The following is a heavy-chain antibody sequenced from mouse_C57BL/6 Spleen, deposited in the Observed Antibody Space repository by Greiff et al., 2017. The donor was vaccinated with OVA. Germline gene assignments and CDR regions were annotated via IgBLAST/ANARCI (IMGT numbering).Heavy chain of an antibody. D-gene: IGHD2-4*01. CDR1: GYSFTGYY. J-gene: IGHJ3*01. V-gene: IGHV1-42*01. Sequence: VQLKESGPELVKPGASVKISCKASGYSFTGYYMNWVKQSPEKSLEWIGEINPSTGGTTYNQKFKAKATLTVDKSSSTAYMQLKSLTSEDSAVYYCARSADYDEGFAYWGQGTLVTVSA. CDR3: ARSADYDEGFAY. CDR2: INPSTGGT.